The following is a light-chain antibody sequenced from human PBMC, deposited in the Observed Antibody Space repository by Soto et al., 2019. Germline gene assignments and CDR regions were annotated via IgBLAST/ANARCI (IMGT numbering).Light chain of an antibody. CDR3: HQYGSSPRT. Sequence: EVVLTQSPDTLSLSPGERATLSCRASQRVSSTFLAWFQQKPGQAPRLLIYGASTRATGIADRFRGSGSGTDFTLTISRLEPEDFGLYFCHQYGSSPRTFGQGTKVELK. CDR2: GAS. J-gene: IGKJ1*01. V-gene: IGKV3-20*01. CDR1: QRVSSTF.